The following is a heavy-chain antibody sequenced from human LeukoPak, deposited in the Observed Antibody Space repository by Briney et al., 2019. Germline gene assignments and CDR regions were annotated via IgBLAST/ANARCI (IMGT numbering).Heavy chain of an antibody. D-gene: IGHD3-10*01. J-gene: IGHJ4*02. V-gene: IGHV3-23*01. Sequence: TGGSLRLSCAVSGITFSSYGMSWVRQAPGKGLEWVSSISASGGTTYYADSVKGRFTISRDDSHNTLYLQMNSLRAEDTAVYFCARGGVDYYGSGTYYLMYYFDYWGQGALVTVSS. CDR3: ARGGVDYYGSGTYYLMYYFDY. CDR1: GITFSSYG. CDR2: ISASGGTT.